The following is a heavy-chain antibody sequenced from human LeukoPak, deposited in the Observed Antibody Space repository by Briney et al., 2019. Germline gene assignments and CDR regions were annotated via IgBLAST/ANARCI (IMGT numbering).Heavy chain of an antibody. Sequence: GRSLRLSCAASGFMFRSYGMHWVRQAPGRGLEWVANIKEDGTEEYYVDSVKGRFTISRDNAKNSLFLQMNSLRAEDTALYYCARGRRGTQYQVLDFSGQGTLVTVSS. D-gene: IGHD2-2*01. V-gene: IGHV3-7*01. CDR1: GFMFRSYG. J-gene: IGHJ4*02. CDR2: IKEDGTEE. CDR3: ARGRRGTQYQVLDF.